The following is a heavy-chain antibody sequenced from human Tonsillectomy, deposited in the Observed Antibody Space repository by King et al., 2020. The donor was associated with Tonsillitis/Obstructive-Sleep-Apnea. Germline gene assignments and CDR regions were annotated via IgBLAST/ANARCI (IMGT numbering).Heavy chain of an antibody. J-gene: IGHJ6*03. D-gene: IGHD3-22*01. CDR3: ARDYYDSSGYYMEV. Sequence: VQLVESGAEVKKPGASVKVSCKASGYTFTSYDINWVRQAPGQGLEWMGWMNPNSGNTGFAQKFQGRVTMTRDTSKSTAYMELSSLRSDDTAVYYCARDYYDSSGYYMEVWGKGTKVTVSS. CDR1: GYTFTSYD. CDR2: MNPNSGNT. V-gene: IGHV1-8*01.